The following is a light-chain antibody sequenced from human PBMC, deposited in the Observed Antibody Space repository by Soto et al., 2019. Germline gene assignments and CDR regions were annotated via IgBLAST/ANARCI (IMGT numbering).Light chain of an antibody. J-gene: IGKJ1*01. CDR1: QSVDGD. V-gene: IGKV3-11*01. CDR3: QQRSNWPRT. CDR2: DAS. Sequence: VVMTQSPASLSVSPGERVTLSCRASQSVDGDLAWFQQKPGQAPRLLIYDASSRASGVPARFSGSGSGTDFTLTISSLEPEDFAVYYCQQRSNWPRTFGQGTKVDIK.